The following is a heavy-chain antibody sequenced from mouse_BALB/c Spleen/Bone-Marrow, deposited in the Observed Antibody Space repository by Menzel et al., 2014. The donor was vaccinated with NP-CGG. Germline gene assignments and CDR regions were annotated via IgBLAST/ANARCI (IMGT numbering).Heavy chain of an antibody. D-gene: IGHD1-3*01. Sequence: VESGGGLVSPGGSLKLSCAASGFTFSNYAMSWVRQTPAKRLEWVATVSSGGSFTYYPDSVKGRFTISRDSAKNTLYLQMSSLRSEDTAMYYCARHGDNYVFDYWGQGTTLTVSS. CDR2: VSSGGSFT. J-gene: IGHJ2*01. V-gene: IGHV5-9-3*01. CDR1: GFTFSNYA. CDR3: ARHGDNYVFDY.